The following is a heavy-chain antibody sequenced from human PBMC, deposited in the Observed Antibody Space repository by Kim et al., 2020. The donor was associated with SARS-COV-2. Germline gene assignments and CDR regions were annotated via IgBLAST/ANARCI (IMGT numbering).Heavy chain of an antibody. D-gene: IGHD2-15*01. CDR3: ARGVVVVVAAQFYFDS. J-gene: IGHJ4*02. Sequence: SETLSLTCAVYGGSFSGYSWNWIRQPPGKGLEWIGEINHSGSTNYNPSLKRRVTISLDTSKNQFYLRLASVTAADTAFYYCARGVVVVVAAQFYFDSWGQGTLVTVSS. CDR2: INHSGST. V-gene: IGHV4-34*01. CDR1: GGSFSGYS.